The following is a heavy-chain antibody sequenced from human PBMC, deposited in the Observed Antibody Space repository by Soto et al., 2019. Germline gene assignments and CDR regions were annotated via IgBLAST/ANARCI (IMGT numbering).Heavy chain of an antibody. CDR1: GGSFSGYY. CDR2: INHRGST. CDR3: DRDGFSNTTHCRVGNWFDT. V-gene: IGHV4-34*01. D-gene: IGHD1-26*01. J-gene: IGHJ5*02. Sequence: PSETLSLTCVVYGGSFSGYYWSWIRQSPGKGLEWIGGINHRGSTNYNPSLESRVTISVDTSKNQFSLKLPSVTAADTAMYYCDRDGFSNTTHCRVGNWFDTWGQGTLVTVSS.